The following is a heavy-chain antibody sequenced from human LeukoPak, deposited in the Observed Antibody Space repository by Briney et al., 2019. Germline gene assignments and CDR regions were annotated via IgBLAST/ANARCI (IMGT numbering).Heavy chain of an antibody. Sequence: SETLSLTCTVSGGSISSSSYYWGWIRQPPGKGLEWIGSIYYSGSTYYNPSLKSRVTISVDTSKNQFSLKLSSVTAAVTAVYYCARNLVFDYWGQGTLVTVSS. CDR3: ARNLVFDY. V-gene: IGHV4-39*01. CDR1: GGSISSSSYY. J-gene: IGHJ4*02. CDR2: IYYSGST.